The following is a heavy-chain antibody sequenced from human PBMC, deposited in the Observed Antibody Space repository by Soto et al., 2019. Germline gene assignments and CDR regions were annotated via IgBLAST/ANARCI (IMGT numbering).Heavy chain of an antibody. D-gene: IGHD6-13*01. V-gene: IGHV4-4*07. Sequence: QVQLQESGPGLVKPSETLSLTCTVSGGSISSYYWSWIRQPAGKGLEWIGRIYTSGSTNYNPSLKSRVTMSVDTSKNQFSRKLSSVTAADTAVYYCARESWNYNYYGMDVWGQGTTVTVSS. CDR2: IYTSGST. J-gene: IGHJ6*02. CDR1: GGSISSYY. CDR3: ARESWNYNYYGMDV.